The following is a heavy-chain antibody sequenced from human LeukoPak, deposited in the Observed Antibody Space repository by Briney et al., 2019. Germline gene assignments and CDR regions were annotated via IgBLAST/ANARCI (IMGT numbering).Heavy chain of an antibody. V-gene: IGHV4-59*08. CDR3: ASLHELITMILGVIMGAFDI. Sequence: PSETLSLTCTVSGGSIGSYYWSWIRQTPGKGLEWIGFMSYSERTNYNPSLKSRVTMSVDTSKNQSSLKLSSVTAADTAVYYCASLHELITMILGVIMGAFDIWGQGTMVTVSS. CDR1: GGSIGSYY. D-gene: IGHD3-10*01. CDR2: MSYSERT. J-gene: IGHJ3*02.